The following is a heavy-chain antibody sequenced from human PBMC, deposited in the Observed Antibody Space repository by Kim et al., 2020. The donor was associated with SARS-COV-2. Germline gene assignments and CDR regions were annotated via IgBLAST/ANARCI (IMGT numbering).Heavy chain of an antibody. V-gene: IGHV1-18*01. CDR3: ARQLMITFGGVIVYYYYGMDV. Sequence: ASVKVSCKASGYTFTSYGISWVRQAPGQGLEWMGWISAYNGNTNYAQKLQGRVTMTTDTSTSTAYMELRSLRSDDTAVYYCARQLMITFGGVIVYYYYGMDVWGQGTTVTVSS. J-gene: IGHJ6*02. D-gene: IGHD3-16*02. CDR1: GYTFTSYG. CDR2: ISAYNGNT.